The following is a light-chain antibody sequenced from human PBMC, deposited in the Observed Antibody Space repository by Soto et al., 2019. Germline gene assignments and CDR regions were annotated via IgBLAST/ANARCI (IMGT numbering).Light chain of an antibody. Sequence: EIVLTQSPGTLSLSPVERATLSCRASQSLSSSYLAWYQQKSGQAPRLLIYGSFSRATGIPDRFSGSGSGTDFTLTISRLEPEDFAVYYCQQYGSLITFGQGTRLEI. CDR3: QQYGSLIT. J-gene: IGKJ5*01. V-gene: IGKV3-20*01. CDR2: GSF. CDR1: QSLSSSY.